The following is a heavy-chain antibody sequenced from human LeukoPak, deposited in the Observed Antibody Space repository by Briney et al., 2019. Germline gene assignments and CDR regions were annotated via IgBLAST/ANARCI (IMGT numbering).Heavy chain of an antibody. J-gene: IGHJ5*02. CDR3: ANRPLRGSNSAWFDP. CDR2: IIVIGGST. CDR1: GFTFSIYA. Sequence: GGSLRLSCAPSGFTFSIYAMSWVRQAPRRGLWWVSAIIVIGGSTYYADSVKGRFTLSRDNSKNTPYLQMNSLRAEDTAVYYCANRPLRGSNSAWFDPWGQGTLVTVSS. V-gene: IGHV3-23*01. D-gene: IGHD4-23*01.